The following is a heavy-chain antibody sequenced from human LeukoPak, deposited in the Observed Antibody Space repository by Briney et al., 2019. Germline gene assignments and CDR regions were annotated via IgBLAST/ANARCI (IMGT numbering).Heavy chain of an antibody. CDR3: ARDGGESLSTFDY. CDR2: IYHTGST. CDR1: GGSIKSYF. D-gene: IGHD2-21*01. V-gene: IGHV4-59*01. J-gene: IGHJ4*02. Sequence: KASETLSLTCTVSGGSIKSYFWNWIRQPPGKGLEWIGYIYHTGSTHSSPSLKSRVTISVDTSKNQFSLKLSSVTAADTAVYYCARDGGESLSTFDYWGQERLVTVSS.